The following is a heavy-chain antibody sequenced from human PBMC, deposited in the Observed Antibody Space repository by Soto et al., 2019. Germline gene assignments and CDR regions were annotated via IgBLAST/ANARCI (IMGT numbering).Heavy chain of an antibody. CDR1: GGSISSSNW. CDR2: IYHSGST. CDR3: ARVLLWFGELSPGWYFDL. Sequence: QVQLQESGPGLVKPSGTLSLTCAVSGGSISSSNWWSWVRQPPGKGLEWIGEIYHSGSTNYNPSLKSRVTISVDKSKNQFSLKLSSVTAADTAVYYCARVLLWFGELSPGWYFDLWGRGTLVTVSS. D-gene: IGHD3-10*01. J-gene: IGHJ2*01. V-gene: IGHV4-4*02.